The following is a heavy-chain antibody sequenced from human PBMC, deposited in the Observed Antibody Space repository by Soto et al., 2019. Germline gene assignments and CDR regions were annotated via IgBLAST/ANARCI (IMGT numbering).Heavy chain of an antibody. CDR2: ISYDGSNK. J-gene: IGHJ6*02. D-gene: IGHD5-18*01. CDR3: ARDLGLGAPYYYYGMDV. CDR1: GFTFSNYA. Sequence: QVQLVESGGGVVQPGRSLRLSCAASGFTFSNYAMHWVRQAPGKGLEWVAVISYDGSNKYYADSVKGRFTISRDNSQNTLDLQMNSLRAEDTAVYYWARDLGLGAPYYYYGMDVWGQGTTVTVSS. V-gene: IGHV3-30-3*01.